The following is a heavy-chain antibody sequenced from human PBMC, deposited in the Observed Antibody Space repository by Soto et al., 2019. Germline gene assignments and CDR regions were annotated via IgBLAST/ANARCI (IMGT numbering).Heavy chain of an antibody. CDR3: ARDHPLSAMPNAFDI. V-gene: IGHV5-10-1*01. Sequence: GGYLKISCKGSGYSFTSYWISWVRQMPGKGLEWMGRIDPSDSYTNYSPSFQGHVTISADKSISTAYLQWSSLKASDTAMYYCARDHPLSAMPNAFDIWGQGTMVTVSS. CDR2: IDPSDSYT. D-gene: IGHD2-2*01. CDR1: GYSFTSYW. J-gene: IGHJ3*02.